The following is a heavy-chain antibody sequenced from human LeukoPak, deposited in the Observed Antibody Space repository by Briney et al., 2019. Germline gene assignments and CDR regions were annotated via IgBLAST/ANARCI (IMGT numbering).Heavy chain of an antibody. Sequence: GGSLRLSCAASGYTFSTYWMHWVRQGPGKGLVWVSRINEDGSSTSYAESVRGRFTISRDNAKNTLYLQMNSLRAEDTAVYYCAKDGPTVTTWTYWGQGTLVTVSS. CDR2: INEDGSST. V-gene: IGHV3-74*01. CDR1: GYTFSTYW. D-gene: IGHD4-17*01. J-gene: IGHJ4*02. CDR3: AKDGPTVTTWTY.